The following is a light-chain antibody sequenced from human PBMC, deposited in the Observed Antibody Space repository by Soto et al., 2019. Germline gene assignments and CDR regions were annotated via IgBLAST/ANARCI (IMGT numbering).Light chain of an antibody. CDR2: GAS. CDR1: QSVSSTY. J-gene: IGKJ1*01. CDR3: QQYNNWPPWT. Sequence: IVLTQSPGTLSLTPGERATLSCRASQSVSSTYLAWYQHKPGQAPRLLIYGASSRAAGIPARFSGSGSGTDFTLTISSLQSEDFAVYYCQQYNNWPPWTFGQGTMVDI. V-gene: IGKV3-20*01.